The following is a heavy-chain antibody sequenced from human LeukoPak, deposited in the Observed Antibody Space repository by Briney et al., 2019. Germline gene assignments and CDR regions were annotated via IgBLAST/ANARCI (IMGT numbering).Heavy chain of an antibody. CDR2: ISSSSSYI. CDR1: GFTFSSYS. J-gene: IGHJ5*02. CDR3: ARDIVVVPAALTPKYNWFDP. D-gene: IGHD2-2*01. Sequence: GGSLRLSCAASGFTFSSYSMNWVRQAPGKGLEWVSSISSSSSYIYYADSVKGRFTISRDNAKNSLYLQMNSLRAEDTAVYYCARDIVVVPAALTPKYNWFDPWGQGTLVTVSS. V-gene: IGHV3-21*01.